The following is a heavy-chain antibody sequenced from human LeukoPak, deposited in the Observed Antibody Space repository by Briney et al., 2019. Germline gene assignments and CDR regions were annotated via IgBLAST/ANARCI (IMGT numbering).Heavy chain of an antibody. D-gene: IGHD3-22*01. CDR1: GFTFSTYG. CDR3: AKDRVYYDSSSPDF. CDR2: ISPDGSDK. Sequence: PGGSLRLSCAASGFTFSTYGMHWVRQAPGKGLEWVALISPDGSDKSYPDSVKGRFTISRDNSKNTLYLQMNSLRAEDTAVYRCAKDRVYYDSSSPDFWGQGTLVTVSS. J-gene: IGHJ4*02. V-gene: IGHV3-30*18.